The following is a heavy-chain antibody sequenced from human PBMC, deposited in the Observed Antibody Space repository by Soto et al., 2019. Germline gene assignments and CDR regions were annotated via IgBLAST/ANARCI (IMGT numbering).Heavy chain of an antibody. V-gene: IGHV1-69*13. CDR2: IIPIFGTA. J-gene: IGHJ6*03. CDR1: GGTFSSYA. Sequence: ASVQVSCKASGGTFSSYAISWVRQAPGQGLEWMGGIIPIFGTANYEQKFQGRVTITADESTSTAYMALSSLRSEDTAVYYCARAQVTGTTASYYSYYMDVWGKGTTVTVSS. D-gene: IGHD1-7*01. CDR3: ARAQVTGTTASYYSYYMDV.